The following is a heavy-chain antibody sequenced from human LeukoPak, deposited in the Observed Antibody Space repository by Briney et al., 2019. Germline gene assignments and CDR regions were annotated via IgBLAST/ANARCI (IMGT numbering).Heavy chain of an antibody. Sequence: GGSLRLSCAASGFTFSSYGMHWVRQAPGKGLEWVAVISYDGSNKYYADSVKGRFTISRDNSKNTLYLQMNSLKTEDTAVYYCTSAAGTDYRGLYWGQGILVSVSS. D-gene: IGHD4-11*01. CDR1: GFTFSSYG. CDR3: TSAAGTDYRGLY. V-gene: IGHV3-30*03. J-gene: IGHJ4*02. CDR2: ISYDGSNK.